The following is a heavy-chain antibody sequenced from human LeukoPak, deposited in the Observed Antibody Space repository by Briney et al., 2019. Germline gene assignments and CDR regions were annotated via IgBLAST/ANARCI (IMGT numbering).Heavy chain of an antibody. J-gene: IGHJ4*02. CDR1: GFTFSRFW. Sequence: GGSLRLSCAGSGFTFSRFWMSWVRQAQGKGLEWVAVISYDGSNKYYADSVKGRFTVSRDNSKNTLYLQVNSLRVEDTAVYYCAKVRWDNSGWYYSDSWGQGTLVTVSS. CDR3: AKVRWDNSGWYYSDS. D-gene: IGHD6-19*01. V-gene: IGHV3-30*18. CDR2: ISYDGSNK.